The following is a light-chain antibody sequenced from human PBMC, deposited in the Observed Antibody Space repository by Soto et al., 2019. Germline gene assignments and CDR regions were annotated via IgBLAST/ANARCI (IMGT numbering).Light chain of an antibody. V-gene: IGKV1-5*02. J-gene: IGKJ1*01. CDR3: QQYNSYST. Sequence: DLKITQSPSTLSAYLGDRAIIICRASQSISSWLAWYQQKPGKAPKLLIYDASSLESGVPSRFSGSGSGTEFTLTISSLQPDDFATYYCQQYNSYSTFGQGTKVDIK. CDR1: QSISSW. CDR2: DAS.